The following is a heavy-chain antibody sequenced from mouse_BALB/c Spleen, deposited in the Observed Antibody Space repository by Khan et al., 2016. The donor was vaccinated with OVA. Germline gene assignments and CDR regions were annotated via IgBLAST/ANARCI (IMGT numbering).Heavy chain of an antibody. CDR1: GYTFTNYW. J-gene: IGHJ2*03. CDR2: IYPGNSDT. D-gene: IGHD2-1*01. V-gene: IGHV1-5*01. Sequence: VQLQQSGTVLARPGASVKMSCKASGYTFTNYWMHWVKQRPGQGLEWIGTIYPGNSDTNYNQKFTGKAKLTAVTSTRTAYMELSSLTNEDSAVYYCARNGFGNYGIWDYWGQGTSLTVSA. CDR3: ARNGFGNYGIWDY.